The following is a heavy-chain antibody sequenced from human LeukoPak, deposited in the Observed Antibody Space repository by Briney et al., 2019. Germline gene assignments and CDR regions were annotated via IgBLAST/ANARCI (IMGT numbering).Heavy chain of an antibody. Sequence: GGSLRLSCAASGFTFSSYGMHWVRQAPGKGLEWVAVISYDGSNKYYADSVKGRFTISRDNSKNTLYLQMNSLRAEDTAVYYCAKDSNYDSNGSPGTLFDYWGQGTLVTVSS. D-gene: IGHD3-22*01. V-gene: IGHV3-30*18. CDR1: GFTFSSYG. CDR2: ISYDGSNK. J-gene: IGHJ4*02. CDR3: AKDSNYDSNGSPGTLFDY.